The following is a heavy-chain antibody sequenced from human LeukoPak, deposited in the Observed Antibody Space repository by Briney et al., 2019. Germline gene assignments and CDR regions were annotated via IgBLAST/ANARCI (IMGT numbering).Heavy chain of an antibody. J-gene: IGHJ3*02. CDR3: ARDRRSSSWYDAFDI. V-gene: IGHV1-69*04. Sequence: SVKVSCKASGGTFSSYAISWVRQAPGRGLEWMGRIIPILGIANYAQKFQGRVTITADKSTSTAYMELSSLRSEDTAVHYCARDRRSSSWYDAFDIWGQGTMVTVSS. CDR2: IIPILGIA. CDR1: GGTFSSYA. D-gene: IGHD6-13*01.